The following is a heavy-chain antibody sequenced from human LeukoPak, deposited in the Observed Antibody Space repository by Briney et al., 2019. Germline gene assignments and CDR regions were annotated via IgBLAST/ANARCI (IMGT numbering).Heavy chain of an antibody. CDR3: AKDFPHYYDSSGYHDY. J-gene: IGHJ4*02. V-gene: IGHV3-43*02. D-gene: IGHD3-22*01. Sequence: GRSLRLSCAASGFTFDDYAMHWVRQAPGKGLEWVSLISGDGGSTYYADSVKGRFTISRDNSKNSLYLQMNSLRTEDTALYYCAKDFPHYYDSSGYHDYWGQGTLVTVSS. CDR2: ISGDGGST. CDR1: GFTFDDYA.